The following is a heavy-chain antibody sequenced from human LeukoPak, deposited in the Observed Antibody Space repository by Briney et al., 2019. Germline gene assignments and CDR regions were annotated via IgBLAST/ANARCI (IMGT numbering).Heavy chain of an antibody. CDR2: ISGSGGST. CDR3: AKAGIVATIILDY. CDR1: GFTFSSYA. Sequence: GGSLRLSCAASGFTFSSYAMSWVRQVPGKGLEWVSAISGSGGSTYYADSVKGRFTISRDNSKNTLYLQMNSLRAEDTAVYYCAKAGIVATIILDYWGQGTLVTVSS. J-gene: IGHJ4*02. D-gene: IGHD5-12*01. V-gene: IGHV3-23*01.